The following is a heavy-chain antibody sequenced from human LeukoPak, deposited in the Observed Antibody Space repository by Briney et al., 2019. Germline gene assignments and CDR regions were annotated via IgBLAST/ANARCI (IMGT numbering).Heavy chain of an antibody. CDR3: ARDRWTVTHFDY. D-gene: IGHD4-17*01. CDR2: ISSRGSTI. CDR1: GFTFSSYE. Sequence: GGSLRLSCAASGFTFSSYEMNWVRQAPGKGLEWVSYISSRGSTIYYADSVKGRFTISRDNAKNSLYLQMNSLRAEDTAVYYCARDRWTVTHFDYWGQGTLVTVSS. J-gene: IGHJ4*02. V-gene: IGHV3-48*03.